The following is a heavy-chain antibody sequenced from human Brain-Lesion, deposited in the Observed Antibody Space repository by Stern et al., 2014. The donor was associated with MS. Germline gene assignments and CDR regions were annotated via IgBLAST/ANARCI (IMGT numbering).Heavy chain of an antibody. D-gene: IGHD1-26*01. V-gene: IGHV4-39*01. CDR1: GGSISSNY. J-gene: IGHJ4*02. CDR2: IYYSGFT. CDR3: ARHDSVPRPSQLYSARDRGPGYFDY. Sequence: VQLVESGPGLVKPSETLSLTCTVSGGSISSNYWAWIRQPPGKGLAWIGNIYYSGFTYYNPSLKSRVTISVDMSKNQFSLKLSSVTAADTAIYYCARHDSVPRPSQLYSARDRGPGYFDYWGQGTLVTVSS.